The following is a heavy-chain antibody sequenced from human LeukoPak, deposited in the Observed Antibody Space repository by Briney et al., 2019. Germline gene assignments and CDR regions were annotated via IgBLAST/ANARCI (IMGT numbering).Heavy chain of an antibody. CDR3: ARGLRITIFGVLIVYSFDY. D-gene: IGHD3-3*01. V-gene: IGHV3-21*01. CDR2: ISSSSSYI. Sequence: GGSLRLSCAASGFTFSSYNMNWVRQAPGKGLEWVSSISSSSSYIYYADSVKGRFTISRDNAKNSLYLQMNSLRAEDTAVYYCARGLRITIFGVLIVYSFDYWGQGTLVTVSS. CDR1: GFTFSSYN. J-gene: IGHJ4*02.